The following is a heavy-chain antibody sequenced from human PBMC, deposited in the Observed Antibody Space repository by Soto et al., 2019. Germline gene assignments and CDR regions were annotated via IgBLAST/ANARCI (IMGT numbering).Heavy chain of an antibody. J-gene: IGHJ4*02. CDR2: IYYSGST. V-gene: IGHV4-59*01. D-gene: IGHD3-22*01. CDR3: AGDRINYYDSSGLDY. CDR1: GGSISSYY. Sequence: SETLSLTCTVSGGSISSYYWSWIRQPPGKGLEWIGYIYYSGSTDYNPSLKSRVTISVDTSKNQFSLKLSSVTAAETAVYYCAGDRINYYDSSGLDYWGQGTLVTVSS.